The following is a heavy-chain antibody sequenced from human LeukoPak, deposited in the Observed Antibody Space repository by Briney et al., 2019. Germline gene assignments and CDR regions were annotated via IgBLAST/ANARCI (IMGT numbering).Heavy chain of an antibody. V-gene: IGHV3-53*01. CDR3: ARDYNSGYDFWAFDI. CDR1: GFTVSSNY. J-gene: IGHJ3*02. Sequence: GGSLRLSCAASGFTVSSNYMSWVRQAPGKGLEWVSVIYSGGSTYYADSVKGRFTISRDNSKNTLYLQMNSLSAEDTAVYYCARDYNSGYDFWAFDIWGQGTMVIVSS. D-gene: IGHD5-12*01. CDR2: IYSGGST.